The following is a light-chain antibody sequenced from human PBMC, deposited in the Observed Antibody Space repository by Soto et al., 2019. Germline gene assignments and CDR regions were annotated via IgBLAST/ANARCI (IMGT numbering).Light chain of an antibody. V-gene: IGKV1-5*03. J-gene: IGKJ1*01. CDR2: QAL. CDR3: QQYKSYAPT. CDR1: QSISVW. Sequence: DIQMTQSPSTLSASVGVRVTITCRASQSISVWLAWYQQKAGKAPNLLIYQALRLESGVPSRFSGSGSETEFTLTSSGLQPGDFATYYCQQYKSYAPTFGQGTKVEVK.